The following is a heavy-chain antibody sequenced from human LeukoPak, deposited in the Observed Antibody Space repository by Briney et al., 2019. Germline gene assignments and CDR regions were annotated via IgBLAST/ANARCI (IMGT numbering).Heavy chain of an antibody. D-gene: IGHD1-26*01. CDR2: ISYDGTTK. Sequence: GGSLRLSCAASGFTFSDYPMHWVRQAPGKGLDWVAVISYDGTTKYYADSVKGRFSISRDNSDNTLYLQMNSLRAEDTAVYYCALTGGYSGVYYDFDYWGQGALVTVSS. J-gene: IGHJ4*02. CDR1: GFTFSDYP. V-gene: IGHV3-30*04. CDR3: ALTGGYSGVYYDFDY.